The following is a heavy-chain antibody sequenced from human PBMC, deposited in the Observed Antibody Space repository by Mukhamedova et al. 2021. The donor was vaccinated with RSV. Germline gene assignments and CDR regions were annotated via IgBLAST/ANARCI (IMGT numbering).Heavy chain of an antibody. D-gene: IGHD5-18*01. CDR2: IYYSGST. CDR3: ARSVDTAMVTDY. J-gene: IGHJ4*02. Sequence: GYIYYSGSTYYNPSLKSRVTISVDTSKNQFSLKLSSVTAADTAVYYCARSVDTAMVTDYWGQGTLVTVSS. V-gene: IGHV4-30-4*01.